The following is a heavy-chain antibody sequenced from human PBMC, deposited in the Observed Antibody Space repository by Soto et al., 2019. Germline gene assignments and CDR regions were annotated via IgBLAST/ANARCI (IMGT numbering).Heavy chain of an antibody. CDR1: GFSLSTSGVG. CDR3: AHRRVYSSGYYYAFDY. J-gene: IGHJ4*02. CDR2: IYWDDDK. Sequence: QITLKESGPTLVKPTQTLTLTCTFSGFSLSTSGVGVGWIRQPPGKALEWLALIYWDDDKRYSPSLKSRLTITKDTAKNQVVLTMTTMDPVDTATYYCAHRRVYSSGYYYAFDYWGQGTLVTVSS. V-gene: IGHV2-5*02. D-gene: IGHD3-22*01.